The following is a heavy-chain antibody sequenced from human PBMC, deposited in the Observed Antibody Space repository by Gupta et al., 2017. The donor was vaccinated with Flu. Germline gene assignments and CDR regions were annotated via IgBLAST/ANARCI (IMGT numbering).Heavy chain of an antibody. D-gene: IGHD6-6*01. V-gene: IGHV1-8*01. CDR2: MNPISGNT. CDR3: ARGLLGAGRRLYYYGMDV. Sequence: QGLEWMGWMNPISGNTGYAQKFQGRVTMTRDTSITTAYMELSSLRSEDTAVYYCARGLLGAGRRLYYYGMDVWGQGSTVTVSS. J-gene: IGHJ6*02.